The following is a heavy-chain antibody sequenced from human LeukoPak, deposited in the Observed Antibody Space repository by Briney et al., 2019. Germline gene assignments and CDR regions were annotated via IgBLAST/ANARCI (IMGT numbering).Heavy chain of an antibody. CDR1: GGSISSSSEY. D-gene: IGHD1-26*01. J-gene: IGHJ6*03. CDR2: IYYSGST. CDR3: ARLGWDLFFNYMDV. V-gene: IGHV4-39*01. Sequence: SETLSLTCTVSGGSISSSSEYWGWIRQPPGQGLEWIESIYYSGSTYYNPSLKSRVTISVDTSKNQFSLKLNSVTAADTAVYYCARLGWDLFFNYMDVWGKGTTVTISS.